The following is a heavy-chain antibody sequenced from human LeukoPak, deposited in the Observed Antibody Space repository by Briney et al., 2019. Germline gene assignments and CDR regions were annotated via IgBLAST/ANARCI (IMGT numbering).Heavy chain of an antibody. CDR2: ISGSGGST. Sequence: TGGSLRLSCAASGFTFSSYWMYWVRQAPGKGLEWVSAISGSGGSTYYADSVKGRFTISRDNSKNTLYLQMNSLRAEDTAVYYCASYMVRGALFDYWGQGTLVTVSS. CDR1: GFTFSSYW. D-gene: IGHD3-10*01. J-gene: IGHJ4*02. V-gene: IGHV3-23*01. CDR3: ASYMVRGALFDY.